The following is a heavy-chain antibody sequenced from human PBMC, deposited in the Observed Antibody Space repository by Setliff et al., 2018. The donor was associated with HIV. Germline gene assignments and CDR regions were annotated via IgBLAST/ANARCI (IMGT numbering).Heavy chain of an antibody. V-gene: IGHV4-61*01. J-gene: IGHJ4*02. D-gene: IGHD2-15*01. CDR3: TRAGGYCSGGSCYFDY. Sequence: SETLSLTCTVSGGSVSTGNYYWNWIRLPPGKGLEWIGYIFYSGSTNYNPSLKSRVTMSVDTSKNQFSLRLNSVTAADTAIYYCTRAGGYCSGGSCYFDYWGQGTLVTVSS. CDR1: GGSVSTGNYY. CDR2: IFYSGST.